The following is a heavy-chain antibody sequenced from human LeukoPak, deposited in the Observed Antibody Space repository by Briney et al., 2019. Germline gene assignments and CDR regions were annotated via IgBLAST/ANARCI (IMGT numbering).Heavy chain of an antibody. D-gene: IGHD3-22*01. J-gene: IGHJ4*02. CDR1: GGTFSSYA. Sequence: SVKVSCKASGGTFSSYAISWVRQAPGQGLEWMGGIIPIFGTANYAQKFQGRVTITADKSTNTAYLEISSLTSDDTAVYYCARCSPGDSSNFYAVLQYWGQGTQVTVST. V-gene: IGHV1-69*06. CDR2: IIPIFGTA. CDR3: ARCSPGDSSNFYAVLQY.